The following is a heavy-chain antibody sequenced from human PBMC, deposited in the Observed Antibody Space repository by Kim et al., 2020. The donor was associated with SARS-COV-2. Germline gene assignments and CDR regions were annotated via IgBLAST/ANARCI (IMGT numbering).Heavy chain of an antibody. CDR2: IYHSGST. Sequence: SETLSLTCAVSGGSISSGGYSWSWIRQPPGKGLEWIGYIYHSGSTYYNPSLKSRVTISVDRSKNQFSLKLSSVTAADTAVYYCARGPLFTIFGVVTPTGGFDYWGQGTLVTVSS. J-gene: IGHJ4*02. V-gene: IGHV4-30-2*01. D-gene: IGHD3-3*01. CDR1: GGSISSGGYS. CDR3: ARGPLFTIFGVVTPTGGFDY.